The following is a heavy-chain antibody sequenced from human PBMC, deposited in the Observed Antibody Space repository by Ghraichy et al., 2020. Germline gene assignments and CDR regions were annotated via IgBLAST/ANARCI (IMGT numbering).Heavy chain of an antibody. V-gene: IGHV4-59*01. J-gene: IGHJ6*02. Sequence: SETLSLTCTVSGGSISSYYWSWIRQPPGKGLEWIGYIYYSGSTNYNPSLKSRVTISVDTSKNQFSLKLSSVTAADTAVYYCARAGTSSIAARPYPEGYYYYGMDVWGQGTTVTVSS. CDR3: ARAGTSSIAARPYPEGYYYYGMDV. D-gene: IGHD6-6*01. CDR2: IYYSGST. CDR1: GGSISSYY.